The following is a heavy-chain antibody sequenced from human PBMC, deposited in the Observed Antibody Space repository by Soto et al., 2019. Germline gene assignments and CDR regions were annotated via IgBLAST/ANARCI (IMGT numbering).Heavy chain of an antibody. Sequence: QITLKESGPTLVKPTQTLTLTCTFSGFSLTTDRVGVGWIRQPPGEALEWLAVIYWDDSKTYRPSLESRHTITKHTSNTQVALTMPKMDPLDTATYYCAHAYGGRSLYWGQGTLVTVSS. CDR2: IYWDDSK. D-gene: IGHD1-26*01. CDR1: GFSLTTDRVG. J-gene: IGHJ4*02. V-gene: IGHV2-5*02. CDR3: AHAYGGRSLY.